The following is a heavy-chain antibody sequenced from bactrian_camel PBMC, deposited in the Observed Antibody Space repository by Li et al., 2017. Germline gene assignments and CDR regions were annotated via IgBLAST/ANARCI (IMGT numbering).Heavy chain of an antibody. CDR1: GFPYNNAS. Sequence: HVQLVESGGGSVVAGGSLRLSCAASGFPYNNASLAWFRQAPGKEREGVAVIDMADRTDYTDSVKGRFTISKDSAKNTLWLQMDSLKPEDTATYFCAAHAVSRCRLTVTRGRYGNYWARGTQVTVS. CDR2: IDMADRT. J-gene: IGHJ4*01. CDR3: AAHAVSRCRLTVTRGRYGNY. D-gene: IGHD2*01. V-gene: IGHV3S53*01.